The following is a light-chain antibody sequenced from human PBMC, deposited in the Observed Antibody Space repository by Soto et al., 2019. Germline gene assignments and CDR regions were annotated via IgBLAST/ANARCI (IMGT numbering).Light chain of an antibody. CDR1: QSISSW. Sequence: DIQMTQSPSTLSGSVVDGVRGTFRASQSISSWLAWYQQKPGKAPKLLIYDASTLESGVPSRFSGSGSGTEFTLTISSLQPDDFATYYCQQYNSYHSFGQGTKVDIK. J-gene: IGKJ1*01. V-gene: IGKV1-5*01. CDR3: QQYNSYHS. CDR2: DAS.